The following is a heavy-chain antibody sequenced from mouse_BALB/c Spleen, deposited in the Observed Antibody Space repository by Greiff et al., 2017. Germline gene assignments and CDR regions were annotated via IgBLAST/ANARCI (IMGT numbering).Heavy chain of an antibody. CDR3: ARSGAAMDY. V-gene: IGHV1-7*01. CDR1: GYTFTSYW. J-gene: IGHJ4*01. D-gene: IGHD3-1*01. Sequence: QVQLQQSGAELAKPGASVKMSCKASGYTFTSYWMHWVKQRPGQGLEWIGYINPSTGYTEYNQKFKDKATLTADKSSSTAYMQLSSLTSEDSAVYYCARSGAAMDYWGQGTSVTVSS. CDR2: INPSTGYT.